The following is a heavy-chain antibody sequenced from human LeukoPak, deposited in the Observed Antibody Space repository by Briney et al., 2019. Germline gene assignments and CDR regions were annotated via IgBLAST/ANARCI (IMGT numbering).Heavy chain of an antibody. Sequence: SETLSLTCTVSGGSISSYYWTWIRQPPGKGLEWIGHIYYSGRTNYNPSLKGRVTISVDTSKNQFSLKLSSVTASDTAVYYCARGSEGYYYDSSGYYGHFDYWGQGTLVTVSS. J-gene: IGHJ4*02. CDR3: ARGSEGYYYDSSGYYGHFDY. CDR2: IYYSGRT. V-gene: IGHV4-59*01. D-gene: IGHD3-22*01. CDR1: GGSISSYY.